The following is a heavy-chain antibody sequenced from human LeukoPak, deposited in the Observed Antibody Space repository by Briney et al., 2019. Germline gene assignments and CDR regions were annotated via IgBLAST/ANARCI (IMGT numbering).Heavy chain of an antibody. J-gene: IGHJ3*02. D-gene: IGHD3-10*01. CDR1: GFTFSSYS. CDR2: ISSSSSTI. CDR3: AKDMGSGNGRNAFDI. V-gene: IGHV3-48*04. Sequence: GGSLRLSCAASGFTFSSYSMNWVRQAPGKGLEWVSYISSSSSTIYYADSVKGRFTISRDNAKNSLYLQMNSLRAEDTALYYCAKDMGSGNGRNAFDIWGQGTMVTVSS.